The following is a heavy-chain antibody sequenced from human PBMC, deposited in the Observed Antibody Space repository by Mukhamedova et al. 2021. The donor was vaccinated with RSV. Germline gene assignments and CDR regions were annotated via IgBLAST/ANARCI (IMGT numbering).Heavy chain of an antibody. V-gene: IGHV3-33*01. CDR1: SFD. Sequence: SFDIHWVRQSPGTGLEWVAVVRHDRQNTFYAESVKGRFSLSRDNSKNTVYLQMNNLGGDDTAVYYCARDLDGGQALDYWGQGSLV. J-gene: IGHJ4*02. CDR2: VRHDRQNT. CDR3: ARDLDGGQALDY.